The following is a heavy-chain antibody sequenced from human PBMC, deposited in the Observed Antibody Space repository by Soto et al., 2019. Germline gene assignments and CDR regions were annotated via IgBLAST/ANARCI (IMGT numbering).Heavy chain of an antibody. CDR1: GGSISSCW. Sequence: QVQLQESGPGLVKPSGTLSLTCAVSGGSISSCWWSWVRQPPGMGLEWIGEIHHSGATNYNPSLKSRVTGSVDKSKIQSYLNLNSLTAADTALYYCAKEGAADAFDLWGPGTMVTVSS. V-gene: IGHV4-4*02. CDR2: IHHSGAT. CDR3: AKEGAADAFDL. D-gene: IGHD6-25*01. J-gene: IGHJ3*01.